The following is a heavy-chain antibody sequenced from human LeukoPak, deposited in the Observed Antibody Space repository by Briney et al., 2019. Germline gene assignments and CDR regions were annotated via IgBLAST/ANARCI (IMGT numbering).Heavy chain of an antibody. D-gene: IGHD3-10*01. V-gene: IGHV4-59*01. CDR2: IHYSGDS. J-gene: IGHJ4*01. Sequence: SETLSLTCTVSGASIGSDYWDWLRQSPGKGLEWIGWIHYSGDSKYNPSLKSRLIISMDTSKSQFSLTLSSVTAADTAVYYCAGALPNTLRSPYNPGFDYWGHGTLVTVSS. CDR1: GASIGSDY. CDR3: AGALPNTLRSPYNPGFDY.